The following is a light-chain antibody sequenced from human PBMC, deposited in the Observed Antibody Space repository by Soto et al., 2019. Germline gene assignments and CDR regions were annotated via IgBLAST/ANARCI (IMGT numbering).Light chain of an antibody. CDR3: LQHNRFPWT. CDR2: AAS. Sequence: DIQMTQSPSTLSASIGDRVTITRRASRDIGSDLSWYQQKQGKAPTIXIYAASNLQSGVPSRCRGSRAGTECTRTVSSLQPADVETDYCLQHNRFPWTFGQGTQVDTK. CDR1: RDIGSD. J-gene: IGKJ1*01. V-gene: IGKV1-17*01.